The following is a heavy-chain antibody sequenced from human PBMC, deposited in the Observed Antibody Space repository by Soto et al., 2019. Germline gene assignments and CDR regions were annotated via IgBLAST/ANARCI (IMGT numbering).Heavy chain of an antibody. CDR2: INHSGST. CDR3: VRGGGGGLFDP. J-gene: IGHJ5*02. V-gene: IGHV4-34*01. CDR1: GGSFSGYY. Sequence: SETLSLTCAVYGGSFSGYYWSWIRQPPGKGLEWIGEINHSGSTNYNPSLKSRVTISVDTSKNQFSLKLSSVTAEDTAIYYCVRGGGGGLFDPWGQGTMVTVSS. D-gene: IGHD2-15*01.